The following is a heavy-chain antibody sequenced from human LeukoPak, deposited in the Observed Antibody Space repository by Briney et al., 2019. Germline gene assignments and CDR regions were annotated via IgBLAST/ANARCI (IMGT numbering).Heavy chain of an antibody. CDR1: GGSISSGDYY. D-gene: IGHD3-10*01. V-gene: IGHV4-30-4*01. Sequence: SETLSLTCTVSGGSISSGDYYWSWIRQPPGKGLEWIGYIYYSGSTYYNPSLESRVTISVDTSKNQFSLKLSSVTAADTAVYYCATTKESPSYFDYWGQGTLVTVSS. J-gene: IGHJ4*02. CDR2: IYYSGST. CDR3: ATTKESPSYFDY.